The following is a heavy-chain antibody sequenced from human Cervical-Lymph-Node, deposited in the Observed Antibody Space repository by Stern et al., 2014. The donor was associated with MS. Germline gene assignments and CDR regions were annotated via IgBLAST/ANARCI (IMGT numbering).Heavy chain of an antibody. D-gene: IGHD2-21*01. Sequence: QVQLVQSGAEVKKPGSSVKVSCKASGGTFNSYVISWVRQAPGQGLEWMGGSTPIFGTANYAQKFQGRVTITADESTSTAYMELSSLSSEDTAVYYCTTTQPPFLVDYWGQGTLVTVSS. V-gene: IGHV1-69*01. CDR3: TTTQPPFLVDY. CDR2: STPIFGTA. CDR1: GGTFNSYV. J-gene: IGHJ4*02.